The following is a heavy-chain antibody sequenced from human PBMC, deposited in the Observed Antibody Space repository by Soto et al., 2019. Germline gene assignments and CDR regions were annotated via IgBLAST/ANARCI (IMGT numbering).Heavy chain of an antibody. Sequence: PSETLSLTCTVSGGSISSYYWSWIRQPPGKGLEWIGYIYYSGSTNYNPSLKSRVTISVDTSKNQFSLKLSSVTAADTAVYYCARQLNYVFWSGWGSAHDAFDICGQGTMVTVSS. V-gene: IGHV4-59*08. CDR2: IYYSGST. CDR1: GGSISSYY. J-gene: IGHJ3*02. CDR3: ARQLNYVFWSGWGSAHDAFDI. D-gene: IGHD3-3*01.